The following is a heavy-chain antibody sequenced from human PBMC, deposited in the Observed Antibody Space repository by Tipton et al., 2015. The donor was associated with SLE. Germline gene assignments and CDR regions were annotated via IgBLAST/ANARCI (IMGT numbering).Heavy chain of an antibody. D-gene: IGHD5-12*01. J-gene: IGHJ3*02. V-gene: IGHV3-49*04. CDR2: IRSKAYGVTT. CDR1: GFTFGAYP. CDR3: ARDRAGYDFGVFDI. Sequence: SLRLSCTASGFTFGAYPMTWVRQAPGKGLEWVAFIRSKAYGVTTEYAASVRGRFIISRDDSKSIAYLQMNGVKTEDTAVYYCARDRAGYDFGVFDIWGQGTMVTVSS.